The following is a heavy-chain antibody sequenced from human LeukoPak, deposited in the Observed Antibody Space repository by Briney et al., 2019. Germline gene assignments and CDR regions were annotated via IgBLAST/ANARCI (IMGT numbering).Heavy chain of an antibody. CDR2: IYHSGST. CDR1: GYSISSGYY. V-gene: IGHV4-38-2*02. CDR3: ARGRPGIAAAGQPYFDY. D-gene: IGHD6-13*01. Sequence: SETLSLTCTVSGYSISSGYYWGWIRQPPGKGLEWIGSIYHSGSTYYNPSLKSRVTISVDTSKNQFSLKLSSVTAADTAVYYCARGRPGIAAAGQPYFDYWGQGTLVTVSS. J-gene: IGHJ4*02.